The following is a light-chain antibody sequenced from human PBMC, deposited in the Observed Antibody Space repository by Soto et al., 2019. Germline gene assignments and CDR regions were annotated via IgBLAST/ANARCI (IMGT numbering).Light chain of an antibody. CDR2: SAS. CDR3: QLRFNAPIT. J-gene: IGKJ5*01. CDR1: QSIAGY. V-gene: IGKV1-39*01. Sequence: DIQMTQSPSSLSSSVGDRVTITCRASQSIAGYLSWYHQRTGKAPNFLIYSASTLQRGVQARFSGSRSGRDLILTINGLQPEDFATYFFQLRFNAPITFGQGTRLEIK.